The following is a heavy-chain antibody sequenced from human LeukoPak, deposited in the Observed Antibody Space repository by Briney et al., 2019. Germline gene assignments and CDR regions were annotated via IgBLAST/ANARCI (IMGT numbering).Heavy chain of an antibody. CDR3: ARELDCSSTSCYPQLDYYYGMDV. CDR2: ISAYKANT. J-gene: IGHJ6*02. V-gene: IGHV1-18*01. CDR1: GYTFSNYG. D-gene: IGHD2-2*01. Sequence: ASVKVSCKASGYTFSNYGISWVRQAPGQGLEWMGWISAYKANTNYVQKFQGRVTMTTDTSTTTAYMDLRSLRSDDTAVYYCARELDCSSTSCYPQLDYYYGMDVWGQGTTVTVSS.